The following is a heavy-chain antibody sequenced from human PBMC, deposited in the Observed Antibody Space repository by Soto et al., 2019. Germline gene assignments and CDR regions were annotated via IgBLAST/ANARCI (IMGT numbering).Heavy chain of an antibody. CDR3: AFGYSGSYYFDY. CDR1: GYTFTGYY. CDR2: INPNSGGT. Sequence: QVQLVQSGAEVKKPGASVKVSCKASGYTFTGYYMHWVRQAPGQGLEWMGWINPNSGGTNYAQKIQGWVTMTRDTSTSTAYMELSRLRSDDTAVYYCAFGYSGSYYFDYWGQGTLVTVSS. V-gene: IGHV1-2*04. D-gene: IGHD1-26*01. J-gene: IGHJ4*02.